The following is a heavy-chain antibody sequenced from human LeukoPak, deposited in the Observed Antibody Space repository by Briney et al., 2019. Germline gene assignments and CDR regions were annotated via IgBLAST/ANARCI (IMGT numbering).Heavy chain of an antibody. CDR3: ARVTIFGVVPFDI. Sequence: KPSETLSLTCAVYGGSFSGYYRSWIRQPPGKGLEWIGEINHSGSTNYNPSLKSRVTISVDTSKNQFSLKLSSVTAADTAVYYCARVTIFGVVPFDIWGQGTMVTVSS. CDR2: INHSGST. CDR1: GGSFSGYY. V-gene: IGHV4-34*01. J-gene: IGHJ3*02. D-gene: IGHD3-3*01.